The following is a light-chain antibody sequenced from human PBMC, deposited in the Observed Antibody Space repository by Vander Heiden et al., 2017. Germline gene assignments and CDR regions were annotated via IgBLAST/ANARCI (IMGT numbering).Light chain of an antibody. CDR3: SSYTSSSTLRV. V-gene: IGLV2-14*01. CDR1: SSDVGGYNY. Sequence: QSALTQPASVSGSPGQSITISRTVTSSDVGGYNYVSWYQQHPGKAPKLMIYEVSNRPSGVSNRFSGSKSGNTASLTISGLQAEDEADYYCSSYTSSSTLRVFGGGTKLTVL. J-gene: IGLJ3*02. CDR2: EVS.